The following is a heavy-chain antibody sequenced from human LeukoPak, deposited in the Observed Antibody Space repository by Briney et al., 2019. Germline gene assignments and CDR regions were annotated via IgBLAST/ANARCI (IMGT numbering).Heavy chain of an antibody. D-gene: IGHD3-16*01. Sequence: SETLSLTCTVSGGSISSSVYYWGWIRQPPGKGLEWIGSIYHSGSTYYNPSLKSRVTISVDTSKNQFSLKLSSVTAADTAVYYCARVSWGNVDYWGQGTLVTVSS. CDR3: ARVSWGNVDY. J-gene: IGHJ4*02. CDR2: IYHSGST. CDR1: GGSISSSVYY. V-gene: IGHV4-39*07.